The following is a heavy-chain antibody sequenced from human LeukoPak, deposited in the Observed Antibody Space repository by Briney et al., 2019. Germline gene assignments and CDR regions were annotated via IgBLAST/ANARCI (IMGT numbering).Heavy chain of an antibody. V-gene: IGHV3-23*01. CDR3: AKMQMITVTTGDAFDI. CDR1: GFTFSSYA. D-gene: IGHD4-17*01. CDR2: ISGSGGST. J-gene: IGHJ3*02. Sequence: GGSLTLSCAAPGFTFSSYAMSWVRQAPGKGLEWVSAISGSGGSTYYADSVKGRFTISRDNSKNTLYLQVNSLRVEDTAVYYCAKMQMITVTTGDAFDIWGQGTMVTVSS.